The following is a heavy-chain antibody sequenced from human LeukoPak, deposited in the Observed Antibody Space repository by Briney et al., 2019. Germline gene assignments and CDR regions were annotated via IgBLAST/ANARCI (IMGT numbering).Heavy chain of an antibody. CDR3: ARGHPEDSDFDY. CDR2: IYYTGST. Sequence: SETLSLTCTVYGGSISSTSYYWGWIRQPPGKGLEWIGSIYYTGSTYYNPSLKSRATISVDTSKNQFSLKLSSVTAADTAVYYCARGHPEDSDFDYWGQGTLVTVSS. J-gene: IGHJ4*02. CDR1: GGSISSTSYY. V-gene: IGHV4-39*07. D-gene: IGHD2-15*01.